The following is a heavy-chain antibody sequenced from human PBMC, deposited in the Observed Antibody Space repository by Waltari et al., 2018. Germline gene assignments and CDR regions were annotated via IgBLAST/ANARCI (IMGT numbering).Heavy chain of an antibody. D-gene: IGHD6-19*01. V-gene: IGHV4-34*01. CDR2: INHSGST. CDR1: GGSFSGYY. J-gene: IGHJ5*02. Sequence: QVQLQQWGAGLLKPSETLSLTCAVYGGSFSGYYWSWIRQPPGKGLEWIGEINHSGSTSYNPSLKSRVTLSVDTSKNQFSRKLSSVTAADTAVYYCARDDSSGWYSWFDPWGQGTLVTVSS. CDR3: ARDDSSGWYSWFDP.